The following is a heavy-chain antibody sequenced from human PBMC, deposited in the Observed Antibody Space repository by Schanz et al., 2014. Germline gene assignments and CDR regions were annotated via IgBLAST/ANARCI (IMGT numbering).Heavy chain of an antibody. Sequence: VQLVESGGGVVQPGRSLRLSCAASGFTFDEYGMHWVRQAPGKGLEWVSGISWNGSFIAYGDAVKGRFTISRDNAKNSLFLQMSSLRAEDTALYYCARGASRDYFAMDVWGQGTTVTVSS. CDR2: ISWNGSFI. CDR1: GFTFDEYG. V-gene: IGHV3-9*01. CDR3: ARGASRDYFAMDV. J-gene: IGHJ6*02.